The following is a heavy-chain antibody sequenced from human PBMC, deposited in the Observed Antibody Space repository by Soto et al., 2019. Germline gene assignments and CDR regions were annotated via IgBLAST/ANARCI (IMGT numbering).Heavy chain of an antibody. V-gene: IGHV3-7*01. CDR1: GFTFSSYW. D-gene: IGHD3-16*01. CDR2: IKQDGSEK. Sequence: GGSLRLSCAASGFTFSSYWMSWVRQAPGKGLEWVANIKQDGSEKYYVDSVKGRFTISRDNAKNSLYLQMNSLRAEDTAVYYCARVGYFWGSLPYYFDYWGQGTLVTVSS. CDR3: ARVGYFWGSLPYYFDY. J-gene: IGHJ4*02.